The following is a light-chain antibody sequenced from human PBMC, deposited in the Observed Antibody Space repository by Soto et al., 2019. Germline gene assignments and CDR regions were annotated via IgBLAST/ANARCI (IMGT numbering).Light chain of an antibody. Sequence: SYELTQPPSVSVSPGQTASITCSGDKLGDKYACWYQQKPGQSPVLVIYQDSKRPSGIPERFSGSNSGNTATLTISGTQAMDEADYYCQAWDSSLWVFGGGTKLTVL. V-gene: IGLV3-1*01. CDR3: QAWDSSLWV. CDR2: QDS. CDR1: KLGDKY. J-gene: IGLJ3*02.